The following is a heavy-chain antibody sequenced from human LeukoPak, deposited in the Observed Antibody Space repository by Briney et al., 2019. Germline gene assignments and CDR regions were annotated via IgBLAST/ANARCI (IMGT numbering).Heavy chain of an antibody. CDR2: ISAYNGNT. V-gene: IGHV1-18*01. Sequence: ASVKLSFTASGYTFTSYGISWVRQAPGPGLEWMGWISAYNGNTNYAQKLQGRVTMTTDTSTSTAYMELRSLRSDDTAVYYCARDSYDSSADYWGQGTLVTVSS. CDR3: ARDSYDSSADY. D-gene: IGHD3-22*01. CDR1: GYTFTSYG. J-gene: IGHJ4*02.